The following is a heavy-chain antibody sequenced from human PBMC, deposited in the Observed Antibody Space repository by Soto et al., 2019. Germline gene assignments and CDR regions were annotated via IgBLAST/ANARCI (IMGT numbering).Heavy chain of an antibody. CDR2: IIPIFGTA. CDR1: GGTFSSYA. J-gene: IGHJ4*02. CDR3: AREEFIVRATYDY. V-gene: IGHV1-69*13. Sequence: ASSVKVSCKASGGTFSSYAISWVRQAPGQGLEWMGGIIPIFGTANYAQKFQGRVTITADESTSTAYMELRSLRSDDTAGYYCAREEFIVRATYDYWSLGTRVTVSS. D-gene: IGHD1-26*01.